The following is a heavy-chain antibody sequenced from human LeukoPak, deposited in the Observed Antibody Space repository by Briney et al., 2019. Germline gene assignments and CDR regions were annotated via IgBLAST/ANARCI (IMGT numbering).Heavy chain of an antibody. CDR1: GSRFTNYW. CDR3: ARHFSLRWESDY. CDR2: IYAHDSDI. V-gene: IGHV5-51*01. J-gene: IGHJ4*02. Sequence: GESLKISCKSPGSRFTNYWLARVRSVPGRGLEWMLSIYAHDSDIRYSPSFEDHLPISADKAITSADLQWNRVQASATAVYYCARHFSLRWESDYGGQGTLVTVSS. D-gene: IGHD1-26*01.